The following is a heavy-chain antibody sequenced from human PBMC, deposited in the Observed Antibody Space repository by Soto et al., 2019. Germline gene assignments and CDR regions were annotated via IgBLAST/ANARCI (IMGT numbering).Heavy chain of an antibody. CDR2: IYPGDSDT. D-gene: IGHD2-15*01. J-gene: IGHJ3*02. Sequence: GESLKISCKGSGYSFTSYWIGWVRQMPGKGLEWMGIIYPGDSDTRYSPSFQGQVIISADKSISTAYLQWSSLKASDTAMYYCARPRRYCSGGSCYPDAFDIWGQGTMVTVSS. CDR1: GYSFTSYW. V-gene: IGHV5-51*01. CDR3: ARPRRYCSGGSCYPDAFDI.